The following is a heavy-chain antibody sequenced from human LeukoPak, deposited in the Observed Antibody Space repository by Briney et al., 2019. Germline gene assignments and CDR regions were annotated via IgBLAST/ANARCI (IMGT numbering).Heavy chain of an antibody. V-gene: IGHV3-9*01. CDR3: AKDSSSWPDEYFQH. CDR1: GFTFDDYA. J-gene: IGHJ1*01. CDR2: ISWNSGSI. D-gene: IGHD6-13*01. Sequence: PGGSLRLSCVASGFTFDDYAMHWVRQAPGKGLEWVSGISWNSGSIGYADSVKGRFTISRDNAKNSLYLQMNSLRAEDTALYYCAKDSSSWPDEYFQHWGQGTLVTVSS.